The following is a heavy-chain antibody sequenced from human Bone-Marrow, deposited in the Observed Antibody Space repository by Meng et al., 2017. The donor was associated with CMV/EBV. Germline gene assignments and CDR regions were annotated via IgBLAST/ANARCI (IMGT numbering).Heavy chain of an antibody. CDR1: GFTVNIAH. D-gene: IGHD5-12*01. Sequence: GESLKISCVISGFTVNIAHMNWVRQAPGKGLEWVSVICDGGNTHYADFAKGRFIISRDSSTNTLYLQMNSLRADDTALYYCARWSRGYSGYGAIIDWGQGTLVTVSS. CDR2: ICDGGNT. J-gene: IGHJ4*02. V-gene: IGHV3-53*01. CDR3: ARWSRGYSGYGAIID.